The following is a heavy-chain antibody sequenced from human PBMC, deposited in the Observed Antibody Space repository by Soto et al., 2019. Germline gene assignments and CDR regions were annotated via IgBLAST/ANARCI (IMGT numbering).Heavy chain of an antibody. D-gene: IGHD2-15*01. Sequence: EVQLVESGGGLVQPGGSLRLSCAASGFTFSNYWMYWVRQAPGEGLVWVSRINSDGSVSSYADSVKGRLTISRDNFKNTPYLQMDSRRAEATVVYYCARGDCVGGTCYSLAGSFYFFMDVWGKGTTVTVFS. J-gene: IGHJ6*03. V-gene: IGHV3-74*01. CDR1: GFTFSNYW. CDR3: ARGDCVGGTCYSLAGSFYFFMDV. CDR2: INSDGSVS.